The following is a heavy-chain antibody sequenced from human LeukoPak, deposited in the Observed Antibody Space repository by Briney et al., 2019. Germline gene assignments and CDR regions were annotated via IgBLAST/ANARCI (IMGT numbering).Heavy chain of an antibody. D-gene: IGHD5-12*01. CDR3: ARGPLDSGYTYFDY. Sequence: ASVKVSCKASGYTFTGYYMHWVRQAPGQGLEWMGWINPNSGGTNYAQKFQGWVTMTRDTSISTAYMELSRLRSDDTAVHYCARGPLDSGYTYFDYWGQGTLVSVAS. CDR1: GYTFTGYY. CDR2: INPNSGGT. J-gene: IGHJ4*02. V-gene: IGHV1-2*04.